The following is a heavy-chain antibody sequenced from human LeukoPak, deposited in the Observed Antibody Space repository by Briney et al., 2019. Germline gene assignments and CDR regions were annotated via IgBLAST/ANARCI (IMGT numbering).Heavy chain of an antibody. CDR2: IYSGGRT. CDR3: ARLRCSSTSCYGYSYYYMDV. D-gene: IGHD2-2*01. Sequence: SETLSLTCTVSGDSINSYYWLWIRQPAGKGLEWIGRIYSGGRTNYNPSLKSRVTMSEDTSKNQFSLKLSSVTAADTAVYYCARLRCSSTSCYGYSYYYMDVWGKGTTVTVSS. V-gene: IGHV4-4*07. CDR1: GDSINSYY. J-gene: IGHJ6*03.